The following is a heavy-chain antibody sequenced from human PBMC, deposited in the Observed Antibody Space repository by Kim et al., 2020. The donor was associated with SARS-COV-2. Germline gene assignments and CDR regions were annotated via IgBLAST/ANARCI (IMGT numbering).Heavy chain of an antibody. D-gene: IGHD6-13*01. CDR2: IWYDGSNK. J-gene: IGHJ3*02. CDR1: GFTFSSYG. V-gene: IGHV3-33*01. CDR3: ARDHSSNHDAFDI. Sequence: GGSLRLSCAASGFTFSSYGMHWVRQAPGKGLEWVAVIWYDGSNKYYVDSVKGRFTISRDNSKNTLYLQMNSLRAEDTAVYYCARDHSSNHDAFDIWGQGTMVTVSS.